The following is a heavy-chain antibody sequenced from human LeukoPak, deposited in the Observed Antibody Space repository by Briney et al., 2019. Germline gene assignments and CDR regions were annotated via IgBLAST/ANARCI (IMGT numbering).Heavy chain of an antibody. CDR1: KDTFTTYD. J-gene: IGHJ4*02. CDR2: MNPNSGNT. V-gene: IGHV1-8*01. D-gene: IGHD1-26*01. Sequence: ASVKVSCKASKDTFTTYDVNWVRQATGLGLEWMGWMNPNSGNTGYAQKFQGRVTMTMNSSISTAYMELTSLTSEDTAVYYCAGSTMGARRRYDYWGQGTLVTVSS. CDR3: AGSTMGARRRYDY.